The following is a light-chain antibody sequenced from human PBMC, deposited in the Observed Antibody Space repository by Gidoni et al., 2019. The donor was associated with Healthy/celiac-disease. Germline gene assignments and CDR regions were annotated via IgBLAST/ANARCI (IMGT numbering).Light chain of an antibody. Sequence: DIVMTQSPDSLAVSLGERATINCKSSQSVLYRSNNKNYLAWYQQKPGQPPKLLIYWASTRESGVTDRFSGSGSGTDFTLTISSLKSEDVAVYYCQQYYSTPDTFGQGTKLEIK. CDR3: QQYYSTPDT. J-gene: IGKJ2*01. V-gene: IGKV4-1*01. CDR2: WAS. CDR1: QSVLYRSNNKNY.